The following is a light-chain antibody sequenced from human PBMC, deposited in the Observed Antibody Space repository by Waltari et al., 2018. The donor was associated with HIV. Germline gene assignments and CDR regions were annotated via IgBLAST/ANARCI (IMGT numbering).Light chain of an antibody. J-gene: IGLJ3*02. CDR2: SNN. V-gene: IGLV1-44*01. CDR1: SSNTGRN. Sequence: QSVLTQPPSASGTPGQRVTISCSGGSSNTGRNVNWYQHLPGTAPKVLIYSNNQRPSGVPDRFSGPKSGSSASLAISGLQSEGEPDYYCAPWHDTLNGGVFGGGTKLTVL. CDR3: APWHDTLNGGV.